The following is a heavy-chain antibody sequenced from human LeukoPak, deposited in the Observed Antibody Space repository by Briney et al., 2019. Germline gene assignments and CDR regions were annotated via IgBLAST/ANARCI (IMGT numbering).Heavy chain of an antibody. CDR3: ARLEAYCGGDCYIFDY. V-gene: IGHV4-61*08. J-gene: IGHJ4*02. CDR2: IYYSGST. Sequence: SETLSLTCTVSGGSISSGDYYWSWIRQPPGKGLEWIGYIYYSGSTNYNPSLKSRVTISVDTSKNQFPLKLSSVTAADTAVYYCARLEAYCGGDCYIFDYWGQGTLVTVSS. D-gene: IGHD2-21*02. CDR1: GGSISSGDYY.